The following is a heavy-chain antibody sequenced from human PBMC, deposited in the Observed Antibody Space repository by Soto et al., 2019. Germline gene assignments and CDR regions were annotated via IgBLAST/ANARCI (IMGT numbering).Heavy chain of an antibody. CDR1: GGSISSSAYY. CDR2: IYYSGST. Sequence: PSETLSLTCAVSGGSISSSAYYWGWVRQPPGKGLEWIGYIYYSGSTNYNPSLKSRFTISVDTSKNQFSLKLSSVTAADTAVYDCARVLVTKSIDYWGQGTLVTVAS. D-gene: IGHD2-21*02. V-gene: IGHV4-61*08. CDR3: ARVLVTKSIDY. J-gene: IGHJ4*02.